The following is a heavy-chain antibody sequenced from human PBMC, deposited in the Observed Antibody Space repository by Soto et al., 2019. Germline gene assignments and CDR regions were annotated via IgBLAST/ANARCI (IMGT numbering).Heavy chain of an antibody. Sequence: SETLSLTCAVSGGSISSSNWWSWVRQPPGKGLEWIGEIYHSGSTNYNPSLKSRVTISVDKSKNQFSLKLSSVTVADTAVYYCARDLGAIFGVVTPMDVWGQGTTVTVSS. V-gene: IGHV4-4*02. CDR3: ARDLGAIFGVVTPMDV. D-gene: IGHD3-3*01. CDR2: IYHSGST. J-gene: IGHJ6*02. CDR1: GGSISSSNW.